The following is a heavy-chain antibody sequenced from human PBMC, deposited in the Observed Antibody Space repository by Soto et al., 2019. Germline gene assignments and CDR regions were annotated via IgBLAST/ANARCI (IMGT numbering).Heavy chain of an antibody. V-gene: IGHV4-59*01. CDR2: VYSSGST. J-gene: IGHJ6*02. Sequence: SETLSLTCSVSGGSIDYYYLSWIRQPPGKGLEWIAYVYSSGSTNYNPSLKSRVTISVDTSKNQFSLKLSSVTAADTAVYYCARDTTSFYYYGMDVWGQGTTVTVSS. CDR1: GGSIDYYY. D-gene: IGHD1-26*01. CDR3: ARDTTSFYYYGMDV.